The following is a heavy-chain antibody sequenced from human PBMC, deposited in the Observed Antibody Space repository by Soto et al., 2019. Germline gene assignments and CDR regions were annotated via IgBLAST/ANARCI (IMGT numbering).Heavy chain of an antibody. CDR3: AKGGCCSGGSCYLHWFDP. J-gene: IGHJ5*02. D-gene: IGHD2-15*01. CDR2: ISGSGGST. Sequence: GGSLRLSCAASGFTFSSYAMSWVRQAPGKGLEWVSAISGSGGSTYYADSVKGRFTISRDNSKNTLYLQMNSLRAKDTAVYYCAKGGCCSGGSCYLHWFDPWGQGTLVTVSS. CDR1: GFTFSSYA. V-gene: IGHV3-23*01.